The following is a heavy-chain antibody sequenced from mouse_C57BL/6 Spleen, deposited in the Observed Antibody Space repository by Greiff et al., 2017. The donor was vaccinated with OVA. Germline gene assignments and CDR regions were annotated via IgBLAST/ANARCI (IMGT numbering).Heavy chain of an antibody. V-gene: IGHV5-4*01. CDR3: ARERTGTYYFDY. CDR2: ISDGGSYT. J-gene: IGHJ2*01. Sequence: DVKLVESGGGLVKPGGSLKLSCAASGFTFSSYAMSWVRQTPEKRLEWVATISDGGSYTYYPDNVKGRFTISRDNAKNNLYLQMSHLKSEDTAMYYCARERTGTYYFDYWGQGTTLTVSS. D-gene: IGHD4-1*01. CDR1: GFTFSSYA.